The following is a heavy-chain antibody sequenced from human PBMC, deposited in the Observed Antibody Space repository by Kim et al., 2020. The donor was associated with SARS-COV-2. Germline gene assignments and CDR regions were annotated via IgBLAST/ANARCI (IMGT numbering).Heavy chain of an antibody. Sequence: VKGRFTISRDNSKNSLYLQMNSLRTEDTALYYCAKDIALPGIAAAGPDYWGQGTLVTVSS. CDR3: AKDIALPGIAAAGPDY. D-gene: IGHD6-13*01. J-gene: IGHJ4*02. V-gene: IGHV3-43*01.